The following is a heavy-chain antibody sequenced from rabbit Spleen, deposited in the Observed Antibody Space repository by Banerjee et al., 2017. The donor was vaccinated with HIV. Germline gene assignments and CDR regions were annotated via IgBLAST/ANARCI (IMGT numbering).Heavy chain of an antibody. D-gene: IGHD6-1*01. CDR1: GFSLNSGYD. CDR2: IYTRNGNT. J-gene: IGHJ4*01. V-gene: IGHV1S40*01. Sequence: QSLEESGGGLVKPGASLTLTCKASGFSLNSGYDMCWVRQAPGKGLEWIACIYTRNGNTYYASWVNGRFTISSHNAQNTLYLQLNSLTVADTATYFCVRDQAHMLDLWGPGTLVTVS. CDR3: VRDQAHMLDL.